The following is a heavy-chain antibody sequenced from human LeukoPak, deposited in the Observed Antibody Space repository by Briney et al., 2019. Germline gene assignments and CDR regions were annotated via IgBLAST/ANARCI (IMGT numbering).Heavy chain of an antibody. J-gene: IGHJ4*02. CDR2: IYYSGST. V-gene: IGHV4-39*01. D-gene: IGHD2-8*01. CDR3: ARTLGSCTNTICYYFDY. Sequence: SETLSLTCTVSGGSISSSSYYWGWIRQPPGKGLEWIGNIYYSGSTYYNPSLKGRVTISVDTSKNQFSLKVSSVTAADTAVYYCARTLGSCTNTICYYFDYWGQGTLVTVSS. CDR1: GGSISSSSYY.